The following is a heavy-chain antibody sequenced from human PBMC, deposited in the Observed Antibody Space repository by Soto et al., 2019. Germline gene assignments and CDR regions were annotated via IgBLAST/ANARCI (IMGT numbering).Heavy chain of an antibody. J-gene: IGHJ6*03. Sequence: EVQLLESGGGLVQPGGSLRLSCAASVFTFSSYAMSWVRQAPGKGLEWVSAIRGSGDSTYYEDSVKGRFTISRDNSKNTLYLQMTSLRAEDTAVYSCVKHGDFGQYFYYMDVWGKGTTVTVS. CDR1: VFTFSSYA. D-gene: IGHD4-17*01. CDR2: IRGSGDST. V-gene: IGHV3-23*01. CDR3: VKHGDFGQYFYYMDV.